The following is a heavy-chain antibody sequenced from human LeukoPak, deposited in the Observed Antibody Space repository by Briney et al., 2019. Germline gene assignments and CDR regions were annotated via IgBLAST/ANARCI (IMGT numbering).Heavy chain of an antibody. CDR3: ARDNIVVVPAAMGNYYYYGMDV. CDR1: GGTFSSYA. D-gene: IGHD2-2*01. V-gene: IGHV1-69*06. CDR2: IIPIFGTA. Sequence: GSSVKVSCKASGGTFSSYAISWVRQAPGQGLEWMGGIIPIFGTANYAQKFQGRVTITADKSTSTAYMELSSLRSEDTAVYCCARDNIVVVPAAMGNYYYYGMDVWGKGTTVTVSS. J-gene: IGHJ6*04.